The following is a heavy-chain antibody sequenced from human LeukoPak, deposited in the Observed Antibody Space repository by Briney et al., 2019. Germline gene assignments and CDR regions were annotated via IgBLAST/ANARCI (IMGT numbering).Heavy chain of an antibody. D-gene: IGHD1-26*01. CDR3: ARDLSGSY. CDR2: IYSGGST. CDR1: GFTFSSYS. Sequence: GGSLRLSCAASGFTFSSYSMNWVRQAPGKGLEWVSVIYSGGSTYYADSVKGRFTISRDNSKNTLYLQMNSLRAEDTAVYYCARDLSGSYWGQGTLVTVSS. V-gene: IGHV3-66*01. J-gene: IGHJ4*02.